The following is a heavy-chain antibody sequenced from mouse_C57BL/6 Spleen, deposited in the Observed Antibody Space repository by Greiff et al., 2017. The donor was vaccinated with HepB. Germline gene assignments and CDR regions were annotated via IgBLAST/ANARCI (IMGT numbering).Heavy chain of an antibody. CDR1: GYTFTSYW. Sequence: VKLQQPGAELVKPGASVKMSCKASGYTFTSYWITWVKQRPGQGLEWIGDIYPGSGSTNYNEKFKSKATLTVDTSSSTAYMQLSSLTSEDSAVYYCAREGYYGSRSYWYFDVWGTGTTVTVSS. J-gene: IGHJ1*03. D-gene: IGHD1-1*01. CDR2: IYPGSGST. V-gene: IGHV1-55*01. CDR3: AREGYYGSRSYWYFDV.